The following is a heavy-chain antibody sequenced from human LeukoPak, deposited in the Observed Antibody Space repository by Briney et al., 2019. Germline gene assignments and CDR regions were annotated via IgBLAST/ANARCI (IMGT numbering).Heavy chain of an antibody. V-gene: IGHV3-48*04. CDR2: ISTSSGTM. CDR3: AREGSAADDFDY. Sequence: GGSLRLSCAASGFTFSTYSMNWVRQAPGKGLEWVSYISTSSGTMYYADSVKGRFTISRDNAQNSLYLQMNSLTPEDTAVYYCAREGSAADDFDYWGQGTLVTVSS. J-gene: IGHJ4*02. CDR1: GFTFSTYS.